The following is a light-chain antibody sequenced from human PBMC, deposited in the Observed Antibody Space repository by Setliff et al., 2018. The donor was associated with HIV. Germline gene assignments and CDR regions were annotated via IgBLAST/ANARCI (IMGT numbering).Light chain of an antibody. CDR1: SSDIGTYNY. V-gene: IGLV2-11*01. CDR3: CSYTSTSTLYV. J-gene: IGLJ1*01. Sequence: QSALAQPRSVSGSPGQSVTFSCSGSSSDIGTYNYVSWYQQHPGKAPNLIIYDVIRRPSGVPDRFSGSKSGNTASLTISGLQAEDEAEYYCCSYTSTSTLYVFGTGTKVTVL. CDR2: DVI.